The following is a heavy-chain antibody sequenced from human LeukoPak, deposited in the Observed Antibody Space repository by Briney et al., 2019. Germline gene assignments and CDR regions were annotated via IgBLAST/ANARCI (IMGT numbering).Heavy chain of an antibody. CDR1: GFTFSSYS. CDR2: ISSGSATI. D-gene: IGHD4/OR15-4a*01. Sequence: GGSLRLACAASGFTFSSYSMNWVRQAPGKGLEWVSYISSGSATIEYADSVKGRFTISRDNAKNTLYLQMNSLRAEDTAVYYCAREFDYAVDYWGQGTLVTVSS. CDR3: AREFDYAVDY. V-gene: IGHV3-48*04. J-gene: IGHJ4*02.